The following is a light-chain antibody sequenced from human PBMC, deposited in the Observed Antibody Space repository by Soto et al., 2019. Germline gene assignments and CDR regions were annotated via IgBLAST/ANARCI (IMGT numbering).Light chain of an antibody. Sequence: QSVLTQPASVSGSPGQSITISCTGPSSDVGGYNYVSWYQQHPGKAPKFMIYDVSNRPSGVSNRFSGSKSGNTASLTISGLQAEDEADYYCSSYTSSSTLVFGGGTKVTVL. CDR1: SSDVGGYNY. CDR2: DVS. V-gene: IGLV2-14*01. CDR3: SSYTSSSTLV. J-gene: IGLJ2*01.